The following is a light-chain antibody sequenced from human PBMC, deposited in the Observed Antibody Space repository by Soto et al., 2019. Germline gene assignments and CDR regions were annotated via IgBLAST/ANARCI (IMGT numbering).Light chain of an antibody. CDR1: QGINKD. CDR3: LQYKSYPRT. J-gene: IGKJ1*01. CDR2: DAS. V-gene: IGKV1-16*02. Sequence: DIQMTQSPSSLSASVGDTVTITCRASQGINKDLDWFRQKPGKAPECLIYDASKLHGWVPSKFSGSGSGTDFTLTISSLQPEDFATYYGLQYKSYPRTFGKGTKVDIK.